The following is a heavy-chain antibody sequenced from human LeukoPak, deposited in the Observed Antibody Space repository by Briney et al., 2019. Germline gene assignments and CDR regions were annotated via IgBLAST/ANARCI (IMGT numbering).Heavy chain of an antibody. Sequence: GGSLRLSCAASGFTFSSYWMSWVRQAPGKGLEWVANIRQDGSGKYYVDSVKGRFTISRVNAKNSLYLQMNSLRAEDTAVYYCARAVAGTLFAFDIWGQGTMVTVSS. CDR3: ARAVAGTLFAFDI. V-gene: IGHV3-7*01. D-gene: IGHD6-19*01. CDR2: IRQDGSGK. CDR1: GFTFSSYW. J-gene: IGHJ3*02.